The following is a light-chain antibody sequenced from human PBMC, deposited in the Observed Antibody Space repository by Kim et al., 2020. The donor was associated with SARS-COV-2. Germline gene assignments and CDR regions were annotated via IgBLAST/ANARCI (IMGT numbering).Light chain of an antibody. CDR3: QQYNNWPPWT. CDR1: QSVSSN. Sequence: EIVMTQSPATLSVSPGERATLSCRASQSVSSNLAWYQQKPGQAPRLLIYGAFTRATGIPARFSGSGSGTEFTLIISSLQSEDFAVYYCQQYNNWPPWTFGQGTKVDIK. CDR2: GAF. J-gene: IGKJ1*01. V-gene: IGKV3-15*01.